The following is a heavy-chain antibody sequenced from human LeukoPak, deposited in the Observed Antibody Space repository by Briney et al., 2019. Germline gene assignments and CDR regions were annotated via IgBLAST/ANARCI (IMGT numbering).Heavy chain of an antibody. J-gene: IGHJ5*02. CDR1: GDSLTKYY. D-gene: IGHD6-19*01. V-gene: IGHV1-2*02. CDR2: INPNSGGT. CDR3: AKGRVVAGTKSLTYNWFDP. Sequence: ASVRVSCKASGDSLTKYYIHWVRQAPGQGLEWMGWINPNSGGTKYAQKFQGRVTMTRDTSISTAYMGLSRLRSDDTAVYYCAKGRVVAGTKSLTYNWFDPWGQGTLVTVSS.